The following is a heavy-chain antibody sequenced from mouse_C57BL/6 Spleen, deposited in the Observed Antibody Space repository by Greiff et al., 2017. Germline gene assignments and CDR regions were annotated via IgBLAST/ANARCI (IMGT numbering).Heavy chain of an antibody. J-gene: IGHJ2*01. CDR1: GFSFNTYA. V-gene: IGHV10-1*01. CDR3: VRGDDYDAWFDY. Sequence: ELKLMGSGGGLVRPKGSLKFSCAASGFSFNTYAMNWVRRAPGKGLEWVARIRSKSKNYATYYGDSVKDRFTISRDDSESMLYLQMNNLKTEDTAMYYCVRGDDYDAWFDYWGQGTTLTVSS. D-gene: IGHD2-4*01. CDR2: IRSKSKNYAT.